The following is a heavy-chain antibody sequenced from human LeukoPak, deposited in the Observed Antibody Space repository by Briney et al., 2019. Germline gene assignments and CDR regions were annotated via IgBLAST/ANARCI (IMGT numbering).Heavy chain of an antibody. D-gene: IGHD3-10*01. CDR2: ISPAGTST. Sequence: RPGGSLRLSCAASGFIFSSYSMNWVRQAPGKGLEWVSSISPAGTSTFHADSVKGRFTISRDNTENSLYMQMDSLRDEDTAVYYCVRDFLGESGAGGPWGQGTLVTVSS. CDR1: GFIFSSYS. CDR3: VRDFLGESGAGGP. J-gene: IGHJ5*02. V-gene: IGHV3-21*01.